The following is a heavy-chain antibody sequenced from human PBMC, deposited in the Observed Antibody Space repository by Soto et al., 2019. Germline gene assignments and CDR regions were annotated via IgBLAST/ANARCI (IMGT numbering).Heavy chain of an antibody. Sequence: QVQLVQSGAEVKKPGASVKVSCKASGYTFTSYSVTWVRQAPGQGLEWMGWISAYNGNIDYAQKFQGRVTMTIDTSTSTGYMELRSLRSDDTAVYYCARKDDWCSFDPWGQGTLVTVSS. V-gene: IGHV1-18*04. CDR1: GYTFTSYS. CDR3: ARKDDWCSFDP. D-gene: IGHD3-3*01. J-gene: IGHJ5*02. CDR2: ISAYNGNI.